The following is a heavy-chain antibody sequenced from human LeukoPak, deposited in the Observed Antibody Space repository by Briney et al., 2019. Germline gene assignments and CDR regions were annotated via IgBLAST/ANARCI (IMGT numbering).Heavy chain of an antibody. V-gene: IGHV4-59*01. J-gene: IGHJ4*02. D-gene: IGHD5-18*01. CDR1: GGSISSYY. CDR2: IYYSGST. CDR3: ARGGYSYPIDY. Sequence: SETLSLTCTVSGGSISSYYWSWIRQPPGKGLEWNGYIYYSGSTNYNPSLKSRVTISVDTSKNQFSLKLSSVTAADTAVYYCARGGYSYPIDYWGQGTLVTVSS.